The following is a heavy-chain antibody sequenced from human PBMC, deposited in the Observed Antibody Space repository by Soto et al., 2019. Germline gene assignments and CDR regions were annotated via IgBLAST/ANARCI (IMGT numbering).Heavy chain of an antibody. CDR1: GDTFTSYA. CDR2: INAGNGNT. J-gene: IGHJ5*02. CDR3: ARDKRDGSFDP. Sequence: HVQLVQSGAEVKKPGASVKVSCKASGDTFTSYAMHWVRQAPGQRLEWMGWINAGNGNTKYSQKFQGRVTLTRDTSASTAYMELSSLRSEDTAVYYCARDKRDGSFDPWGQGTLVTVSS. V-gene: IGHV1-3*01. D-gene: IGHD5-12*01.